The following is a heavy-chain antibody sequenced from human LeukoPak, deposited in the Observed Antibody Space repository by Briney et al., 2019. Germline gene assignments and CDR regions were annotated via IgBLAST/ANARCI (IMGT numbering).Heavy chain of an antibody. CDR2: ITSSGSTI. J-gene: IGHJ4*02. CDR3: VRDFGGALDY. CDR1: GFTFSSYE. Sequence: GGSLRLSCAASGFTFSSYEMNWVRQAPGKGLEWVSYITSSGSTIYYADSVKGRFTISRDNAKNSLYLQMNSLRAEDTTVYYCVRDFGGALDYWGQGTLVTVSS. V-gene: IGHV3-48*03. D-gene: IGHD3-16*01.